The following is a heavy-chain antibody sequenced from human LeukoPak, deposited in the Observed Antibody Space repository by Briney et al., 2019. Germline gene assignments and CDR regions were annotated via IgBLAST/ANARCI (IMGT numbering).Heavy chain of an antibody. D-gene: IGHD3-22*01. CDR3: AKDSDVRQWLLGAFDI. CDR1: GFTFDDYA. V-gene: IGHV3-9*03. CDR2: ISWNSGSI. Sequence: PGGSLRLSCAASGFTFDDYAMHWVRQAPGKGLEWVSGISWNSGSIGYADSVKGRFTISRDNAKNSLYLQMNSLRAEDMALYYCAKDSDVRQWLLGAFDIWGQGTMVTVS. J-gene: IGHJ3*02.